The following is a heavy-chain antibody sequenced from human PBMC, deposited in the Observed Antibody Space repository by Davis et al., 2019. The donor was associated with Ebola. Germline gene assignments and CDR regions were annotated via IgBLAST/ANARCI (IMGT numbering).Heavy chain of an antibody. CDR1: GGSFSGYY. CDR2: INHSGST. CDR3: ARIMVTTDTLIYYYYGMDV. D-gene: IGHD4-17*01. Sequence: MPSETLSLTCAVYGGSFSGYYWSWIRQPPGKGLEWIGEINHSGSTNYNPSLKSRVTISVDTSKNQFSLKLSSVTAADTAVYYCARIMVTTDTLIYYYYGMDVWGKGTTVTVSS. V-gene: IGHV4-34*01. J-gene: IGHJ6*04.